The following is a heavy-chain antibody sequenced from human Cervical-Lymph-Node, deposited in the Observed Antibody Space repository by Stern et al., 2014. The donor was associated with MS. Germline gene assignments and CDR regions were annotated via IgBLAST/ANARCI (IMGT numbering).Heavy chain of an antibody. CDR1: GFSLSTNGVG. Sequence: QITLKESGPTLVKPTQTLTLTCTFSGFSLSTNGVGVAWIRQPPGKALEWLAAIYGDDDKRYRPSLESRLTIAKDTSKNQVVLTMTNMDPEDTATYYCAHRRADGPSSKYFDYWGQGTLVTVSS. CDR2: IYGDDDK. J-gene: IGHJ4*02. D-gene: IGHD5-24*01. V-gene: IGHV2-5*02. CDR3: AHRRADGPSSKYFDY.